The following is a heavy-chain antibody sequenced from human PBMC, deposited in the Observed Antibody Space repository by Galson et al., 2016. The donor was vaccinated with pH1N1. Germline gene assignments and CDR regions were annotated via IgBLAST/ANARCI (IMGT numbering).Heavy chain of an antibody. CDR2: SAGSDDKT. V-gene: IGHV3-23*01. CDR3: TTVAGTYYNGAY. Sequence: SLRLSCAASGSIFSNYQMSWVRQSPGKGLEWVSTSAGSDDKTYYADSVKGRFTISRDKSKNTLYLQMNTLRAEDTALYYCTTVAGTYYNGAYWGQGTLVTVSS. J-gene: IGHJ4*02. D-gene: IGHD3-10*01. CDR1: GSIFSNYQ.